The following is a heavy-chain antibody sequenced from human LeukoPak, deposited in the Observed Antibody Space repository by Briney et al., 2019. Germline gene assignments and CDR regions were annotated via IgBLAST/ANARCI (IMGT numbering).Heavy chain of an antibody. V-gene: IGHV3-48*03. CDR3: ARDGPDKFDY. CDR1: GFTFSSYE. Sequence: GGSLRLSCAASGFTFSSYEMNWVRQAPGKGLEWVSYISTTGSSIYYADSVKGRFTISRDNVKNLLYLQMNSLRAEDTAVYYCARDGPDKFDYWGQGTLVTVSS. J-gene: IGHJ4*02. CDR2: ISTTGSSI.